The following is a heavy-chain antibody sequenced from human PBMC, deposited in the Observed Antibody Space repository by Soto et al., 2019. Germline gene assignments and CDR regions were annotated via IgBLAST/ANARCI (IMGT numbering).Heavy chain of an antibody. V-gene: IGHV5-51*01. J-gene: IGHJ6*02. D-gene: IGHD4-4*01. CDR2: IYPGDSDT. CDR3: ARNISNFLYYSSAMDF. CDR1: GYTLTDYW. Sequence: PGESLKISCKGSGYTLTDYWIGWVRQLPWKGLEWMGLIYPGDSDTRYSPSFQGHVTITADKPTSTAYLQWNTLKASDPAMYYCARNISNFLYYSSAMDFWAQGPPVTVPS.